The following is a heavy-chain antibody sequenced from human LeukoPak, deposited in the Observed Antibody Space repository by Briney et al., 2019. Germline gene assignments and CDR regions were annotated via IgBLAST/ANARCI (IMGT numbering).Heavy chain of an antibody. D-gene: IGHD1-26*01. CDR2: VDPEDGET. CDR1: GYTFTDYY. CDR3: AARAVGATRYPDY. V-gene: IGHV1-69-2*01. J-gene: IGHJ4*02. Sequence: ATVKISCKVSGYTFTDYYMHWVRQAPGKGLEWMGLVDPEDGETIYAEKFQGRVTITADTSTDTAYMELSSLRSEDTAVYYCAARAVGATRYPDYWGQGTLVTVSS.